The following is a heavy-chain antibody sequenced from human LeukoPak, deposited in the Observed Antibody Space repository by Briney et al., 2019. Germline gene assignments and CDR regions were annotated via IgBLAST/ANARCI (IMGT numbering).Heavy chain of an antibody. J-gene: IGHJ5*02. Sequence: KPGGSLRLSCAASGFTFSSYSMNWVRQAPGKGLEWVSSISSSSSYIYYADSVKGRFTISRDNAKNSLYLQMNSLRAEDTAVYYCARDRIAAAGGGIDPWGQGTLVAVSS. CDR3: ARDRIAAAGGGIDP. D-gene: IGHD6-13*01. V-gene: IGHV3-21*01. CDR1: GFTFSSYS. CDR2: ISSSSSYI.